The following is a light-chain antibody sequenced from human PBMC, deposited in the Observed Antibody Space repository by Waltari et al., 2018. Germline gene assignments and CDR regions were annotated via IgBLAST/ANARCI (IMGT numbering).Light chain of an antibody. J-gene: IGKJ4*01. V-gene: IGKV1-39*01. Sequence: DIHMTQSPPPPSASIGDRVTITCRASENIGSYLNWYQQKSGEVPRLLIYAASTLQSGVPPRFSGSRSGTDFTLKISRVEADDVGIYYCMQGLQSPTFGGGTKVEIK. CDR3: MQGLQSPT. CDR2: AAS. CDR1: ENIGSY.